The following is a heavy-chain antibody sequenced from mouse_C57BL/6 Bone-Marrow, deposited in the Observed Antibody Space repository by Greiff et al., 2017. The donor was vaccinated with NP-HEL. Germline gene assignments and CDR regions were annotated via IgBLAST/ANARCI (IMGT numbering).Heavy chain of an antibody. J-gene: IGHJ4*01. CDR2: INPGSGGT. CDR1: GYAFTNYM. CDR3: ARASPRVGAMDY. V-gene: IGHV1-54*01. Sequence: VQLQQSGAELVRPGASVKVSCKASGYAFTNYMIEWVKQRPGQGLEWIGAINPGSGGTYYNQKFKGKATLTVDKSSSTAYMQLSSLTSADSAVYFCARASPRVGAMDYWGQGTSVTVSS.